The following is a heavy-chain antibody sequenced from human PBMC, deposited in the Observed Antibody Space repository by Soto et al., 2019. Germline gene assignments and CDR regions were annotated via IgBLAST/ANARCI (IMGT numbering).Heavy chain of an antibody. CDR3: ARVAVVPDLGDAFDI. CDR1: GGTFSSYT. CDR2: IIPILGIA. J-gene: IGHJ3*02. Sequence: GASVKASCKASGGTFSSYTISWVRQAPGKGLEWMGRIIPILGIANYAQKFQGRVTITADKSTSTAYMELSSLRSEDTAVYYCARVAVVPDLGDAFDIWGQGTMVTVSS. V-gene: IGHV1-69*02. D-gene: IGHD2-15*01.